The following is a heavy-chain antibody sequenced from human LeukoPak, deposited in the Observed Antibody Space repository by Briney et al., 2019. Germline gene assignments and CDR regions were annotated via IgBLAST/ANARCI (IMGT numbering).Heavy chain of an antibody. CDR1: GFTFSSYE. V-gene: IGHV3-48*03. D-gene: IGHD6-6*01. CDR3: ARLYSSSSGRALDY. Sequence: GGSLRLSCAASGFTFSSYEMNWVRQAPGKGVEGVSYISSSGSNIYYADSVKGRFTISRDNAKNSLFLQMNSLRAEDTAVYYCARLYSSSSGRALDYWGQGTLVTVSS. CDR2: ISSSGSNI. J-gene: IGHJ4*02.